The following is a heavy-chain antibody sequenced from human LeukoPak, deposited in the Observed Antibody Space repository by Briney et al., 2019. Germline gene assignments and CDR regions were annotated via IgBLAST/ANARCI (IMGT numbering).Heavy chain of an antibody. V-gene: IGHV3-33*06. D-gene: IGHD3-22*01. CDR1: GFTFSSYG. CDR2: IWYDGSKK. J-gene: IGHJ3*02. CDR3: AKDLLQTFFFDSSGYYSDAFGM. Sequence: GMSLRLSCAASGFTFSSYGMEWVRQAPGKGLEWLTVIWYDGSKKYYADSVKGRFTISRDNSKNTLSLHMNTLRAEDTAVYYCAKDLLQTFFFDSSGYYSDAFGMWGQGTMVTVSP.